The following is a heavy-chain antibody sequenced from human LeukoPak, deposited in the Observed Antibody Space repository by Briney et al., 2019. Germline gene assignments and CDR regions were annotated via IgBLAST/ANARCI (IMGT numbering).Heavy chain of an antibody. CDR1: GFTISSYA. CDR3: AQEAGSGYYAYYYYGMDV. CDR2: ISGSGAST. D-gene: IGHD3-3*01. V-gene: IGHV3-23*01. Sequence: PGGSLRLSCAASGFTISSYAMSWVRQAPGKGLEWVSAISGSGASTYYADSVKGRFTISRDNSKNTLYLQMNSLRAEDTAVYYCAQEAGSGYYAYYYYGMDVWGQGTTVTVSS. J-gene: IGHJ6*02.